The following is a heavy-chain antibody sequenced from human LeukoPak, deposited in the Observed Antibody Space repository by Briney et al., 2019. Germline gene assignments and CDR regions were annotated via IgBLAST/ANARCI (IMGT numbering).Heavy chain of an antibody. V-gene: IGHV4-61*01. D-gene: IGHD3-16*01. CDR2: IYYSGST. CDR3: ARDVVRGRHPHFDY. Sequence: PETLSPTCTVSGGSVSSGRYLELWIRQPPGKGLEWIGYIYYSGSTNYNPSLKSRFTISGDASKNQFSQNLSSVTPAHTPVYLCARDVVRGRHPHFDYWGEGWLATASS. CDR1: GGSVSSGRYL. J-gene: IGHJ4*02.